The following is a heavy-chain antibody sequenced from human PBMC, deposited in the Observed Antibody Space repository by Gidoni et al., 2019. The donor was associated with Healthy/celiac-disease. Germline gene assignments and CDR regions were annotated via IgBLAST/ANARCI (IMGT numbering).Heavy chain of an antibody. D-gene: IGHD6-6*01. J-gene: IGHJ4*02. CDR2: IYYSGST. CDR3: ARAGSSSSFGLFDY. CDR1: GGSISSYY. Sequence: QVQLQESGPGLVKPSETLSLTCPVSGGSISSYYWSWIRQPPGKGLEWIGYIYYSGSTNYNPSLKSRVTISVDTSKNQFSLKLSSVTAADTAVYYCARAGSSSSFGLFDYWGQGTLVTVSS. V-gene: IGHV4-59*01.